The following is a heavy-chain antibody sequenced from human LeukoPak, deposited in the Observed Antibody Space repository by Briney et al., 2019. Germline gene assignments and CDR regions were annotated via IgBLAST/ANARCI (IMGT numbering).Heavy chain of an antibody. J-gene: IGHJ4*02. D-gene: IGHD6-13*01. CDR3: ARDLSSIAAAGLDY. CDR1: GYTFTSYG. Sequence: ASVXVSFKASGYTFTSYGISWVRQAPGQGLEGMGWISAYNGNTYYAQKLQGRVTMTRDTSTSTIHMELSSLRSEDTAVYYCARDLSSIAAAGLDYWGQGTLVTVSS. V-gene: IGHV1-18*01. CDR2: ISAYNGNT.